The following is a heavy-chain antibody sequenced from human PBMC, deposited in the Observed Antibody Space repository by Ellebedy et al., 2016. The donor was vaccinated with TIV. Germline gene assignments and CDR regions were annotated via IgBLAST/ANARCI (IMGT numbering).Heavy chain of an antibody. CDR3: ARQERGTTRGAFDN. V-gene: IGHV3-21*01. J-gene: IGHJ3*02. CDR1: GFFFSDYC. Sequence: GGSLRLXCSASGFFFSDYCMNWVRQAPGKGLEWVSSISSGSTYIFYADSVKGRFTISRDNPTDSLYLQMNSLRAEDTAVYYCARQERGTTRGAFDNWGQGTRVTVSS. D-gene: IGHD1/OR15-1a*01. CDR2: ISSGSTYI.